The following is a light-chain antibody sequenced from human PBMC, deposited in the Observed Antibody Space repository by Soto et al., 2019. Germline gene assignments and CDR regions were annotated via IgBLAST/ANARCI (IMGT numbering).Light chain of an antibody. CDR3: QQYASSLT. V-gene: IGKV3-20*01. Sequence: EIVLTQSPGSLSLSLGERATLSWRASQSVDSAFFAWYQQKPGQPPRLLMYGASRRATGIPDRFSGSGSGTDFTLTISRLEPEDFAVYYCQQYASSLTFGQGTKVEI. CDR1: QSVDSAF. CDR2: GAS. J-gene: IGKJ1*01.